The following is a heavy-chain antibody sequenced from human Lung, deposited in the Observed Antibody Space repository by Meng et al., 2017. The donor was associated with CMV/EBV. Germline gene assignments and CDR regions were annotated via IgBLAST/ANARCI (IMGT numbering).Heavy chain of an antibody. CDR3: ARDPGYCSSTSCRVVY. V-gene: IGHV3-21*01. Sequence: GGSLRLSCAASGFTFSSYSMNWVRQAPGKGLEWVSSISSSSSYIYYADSVKGRFTISRDNAKNSLYLQMNSLRAEDTAVYYCARDPGYCSSTSCRVVYWCQGTLVXVSS. J-gene: IGHJ1*01. CDR2: ISSSSSYI. CDR1: GFTFSSYS. D-gene: IGHD2-2*03.